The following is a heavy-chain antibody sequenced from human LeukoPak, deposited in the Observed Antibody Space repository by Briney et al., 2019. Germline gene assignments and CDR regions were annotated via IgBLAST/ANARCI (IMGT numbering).Heavy chain of an antibody. CDR1: GGTFSSYA. CDR2: IIPIFGTA. V-gene: IGHV1-69*13. D-gene: IGHD5-24*01. Sequence: SVKVSCKASGGTFSSYAISWVRQAPGQGLEWMGGIIPIFGTANYAQKFQGRVTITADGSTSTAYMELSSLRSEDTAVYYCAREVGDGPFYYYYYMDVWGKGTTVTVSS. J-gene: IGHJ6*03. CDR3: AREVGDGPFYYYYYMDV.